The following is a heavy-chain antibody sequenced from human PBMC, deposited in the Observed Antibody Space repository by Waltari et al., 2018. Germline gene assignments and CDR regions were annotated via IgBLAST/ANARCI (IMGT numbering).Heavy chain of an antibody. V-gene: IGHV4-39*01. CDR3: ARPLRFTAWFDP. CDR2: IYYSGIT. CDR1: GGSISNNTYY. D-gene: IGHD3-3*01. J-gene: IGHJ5*02. Sequence: QLQLHASGPGLVKPSETSPLTCNVSGGSISNNTYYWDWISQPPGKGLEWIGSIYYSGITYYNPSLKSRLTISVDTSKNQFSLKLNSVTAADSAVYYCARPLRFTAWFDPWGQGTLVTVSS.